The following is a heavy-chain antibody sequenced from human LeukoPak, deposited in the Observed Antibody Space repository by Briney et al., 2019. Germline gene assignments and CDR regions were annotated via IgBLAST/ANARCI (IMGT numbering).Heavy chain of an antibody. J-gene: IGHJ4*02. V-gene: IGHV3-30-3*01. CDR2: ISYDGSNK. D-gene: IGHD6-6*01. CDR3: ARDGGIAARYFDY. Sequence: GGSLRLSCAASGFTFSSYAMHWVRQAPGKGLEWVAVISYDGSNKCYADSVKGRFTISRDNSKNTLYLQMNSLRAEDTAVYYCARDGGIAARYFDYWGQGTLVTVSS. CDR1: GFTFSSYA.